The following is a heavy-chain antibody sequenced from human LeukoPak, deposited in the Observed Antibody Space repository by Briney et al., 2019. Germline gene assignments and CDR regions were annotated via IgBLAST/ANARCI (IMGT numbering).Heavy chain of an antibody. Sequence: GESLRLSCAASGFNFNSYMGWVRQAPEDGLEWVAIINRDETDIYYVVSVKGRFTISRDNAKSSLSLEMNSLRVEDTGVYYCARGDGRGRSDGATWGPGTLVTVSS. CDR3: ARGDGRGRSDGAT. CDR1: GFNFNSY. J-gene: IGHJ1*01. V-gene: IGHV3-7*01. CDR2: INRDETDI. D-gene: IGHD6-19*01.